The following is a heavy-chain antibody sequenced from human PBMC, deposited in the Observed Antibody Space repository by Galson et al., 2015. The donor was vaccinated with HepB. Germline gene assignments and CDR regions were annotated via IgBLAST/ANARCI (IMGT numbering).Heavy chain of an antibody. CDR2: FDPEDGET. D-gene: IGHD3-22*01. J-gene: IGHJ4*02. Sequence: SVKVSCKVSGYTLTDLSMHWVRQAPGKGLEWMGGFDPEDGETIYAQKFQGRVTMTEDTSTDTAYMELSSLRSEDTAVYYCATSDSSGYYYYFDYWGQGTLVTVSS. V-gene: IGHV1-24*01. CDR1: GYTLTDLS. CDR3: ATSDSSGYYYYFDY.